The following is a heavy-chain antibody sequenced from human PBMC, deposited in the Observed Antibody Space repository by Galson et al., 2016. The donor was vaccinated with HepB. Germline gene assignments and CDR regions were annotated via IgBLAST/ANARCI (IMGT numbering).Heavy chain of an antibody. CDR2: ISGSGDAT. Sequence: SLRLSCAASGFTFRNYAMTWVRQAPGKGLDWVSGISGSGDATYYAGSVKGRFTISRDNSKNTLYLQLNNLRPEDTAVYYCAKDVGYSGSARPWYFDLWGRGTLVTVSS. J-gene: IGHJ2*01. CDR3: AKDVGYSGSARPWYFDL. V-gene: IGHV3-23*01. CDR1: GFTFRNYA. D-gene: IGHD1-26*01.